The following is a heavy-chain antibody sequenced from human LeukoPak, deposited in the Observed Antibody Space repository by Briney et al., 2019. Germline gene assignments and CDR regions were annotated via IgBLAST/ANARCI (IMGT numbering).Heavy chain of an antibody. J-gene: IGHJ3*02. CDR1: GGTFSSYA. Sequence: AASVMVSCKASGGTFSSYAISWVRQAPGQGLEWMGGIIPIFGTANYAQKFQGRVTITADESTSTAYMELSSLRSEDTAVYYCARDCGDSGSYYWDAFDIWGQGTMVTVSS. CDR2: IIPIFGTA. V-gene: IGHV1-69*13. D-gene: IGHD1-26*01. CDR3: ARDCGDSGSYYWDAFDI.